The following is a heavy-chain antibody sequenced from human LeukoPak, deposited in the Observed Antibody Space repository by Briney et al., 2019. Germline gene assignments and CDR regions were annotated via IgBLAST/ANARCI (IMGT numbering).Heavy chain of an antibody. CDR1: GFTFSSYA. CDR2: ISYDGSNK. CDR3: ARDYDSSGYYSYYFDY. Sequence: GRSLRLSCAASGFTFSSYAMRWVRQAPGKGLEWVAVISYDGSNKYYADSVKGRFTISRDNSKNTLYLQMNSLRAEDTAVYYCARDYDSSGYYSYYFDYWGQGTLVTVSS. D-gene: IGHD3-22*01. J-gene: IGHJ4*02. V-gene: IGHV3-30-3*01.